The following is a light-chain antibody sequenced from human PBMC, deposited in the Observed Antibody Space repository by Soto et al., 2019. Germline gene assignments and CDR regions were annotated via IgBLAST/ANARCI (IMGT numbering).Light chain of an antibody. CDR1: QSVSSSY. CDR2: GAS. V-gene: IGKV3-20*01. J-gene: IGKJ2*01. Sequence: ETVLTQSPGTLSLSPGERATLSCRASQSVSSSYLAWYQQKPGQAPRLLIYGASIRATGIPDRFSGSGSGTDFTLTISRLEPEDLAVYYCQQYGSSLYTFGHGTKLEIK. CDR3: QQYGSSLYT.